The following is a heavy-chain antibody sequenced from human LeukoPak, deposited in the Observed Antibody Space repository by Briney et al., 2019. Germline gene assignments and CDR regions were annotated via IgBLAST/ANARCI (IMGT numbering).Heavy chain of an antibody. V-gene: IGHV3-66*01. CDR2: IYSGGST. CDR3: ARDHKATSHPAFDI. CDR1: GFTVSSNY. J-gene: IGHJ3*02. Sequence: GGSLRLSCAASGFTVSSNYMSWVRQAPGKGLEWVSVIYSGGSTYYADSVKGRFTISRDNSKNTLYLQMNSLRAEDTAVYYCARDHKATSHPAFDIWGQGTMVTASS.